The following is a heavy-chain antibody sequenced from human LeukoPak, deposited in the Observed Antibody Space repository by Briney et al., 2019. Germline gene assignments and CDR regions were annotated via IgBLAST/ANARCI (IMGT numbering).Heavy chain of an antibody. J-gene: IGHJ5*02. D-gene: IGHD3-3*01. V-gene: IGHV4-59*01. Sequence: MSSETLSLTCTVSGGSIGSYYWSWIRQPPGKGLEWIGYIYYSGSTNYNPSLKSRVTISVDTSKNQFSLKLSSVTAADTAVYYCARVGGEYYDFWGGYPATWFDPWGQGTLVTVSS. CDR2: IYYSGST. CDR1: GGSIGSYY. CDR3: ARVGGEYYDFWGGYPATWFDP.